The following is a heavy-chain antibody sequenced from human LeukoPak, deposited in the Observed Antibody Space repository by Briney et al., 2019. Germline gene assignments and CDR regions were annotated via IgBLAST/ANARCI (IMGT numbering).Heavy chain of an antibody. J-gene: IGHJ4*02. CDR2: IYYSGST. Sequence: SETLSLTCTVSGGSISSSSYYWGWIRQPPGKGLEWIGSIYYSGSTYYNPSLKSRVTISVDTSKNQFSLKLSPVTAADTAVYYCARPIRGVISYWGQGTLVTVSS. V-gene: IGHV4-39*01. D-gene: IGHD3-10*01. CDR3: ARPIRGVISY. CDR1: GGSISSSSYY.